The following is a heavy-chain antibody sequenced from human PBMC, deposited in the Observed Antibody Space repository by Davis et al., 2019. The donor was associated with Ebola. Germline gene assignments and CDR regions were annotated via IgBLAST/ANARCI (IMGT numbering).Heavy chain of an antibody. D-gene: IGHD2-2*01. V-gene: IGHV3-11*06. Sequence: GESLKISCAASGFTFSDYYMSWIRQAPGKGLAWVSYISSSSSYTNYADSVKGRFTISRDNAKNSLYLQMNSLRAEDTAVYYCARWGAYCSSTSCPPARAFDIWGQGTMVTVSS. CDR2: ISSSSSYT. CDR1: GFTFSDYY. J-gene: IGHJ3*02. CDR3: ARWGAYCSSTSCPPARAFDI.